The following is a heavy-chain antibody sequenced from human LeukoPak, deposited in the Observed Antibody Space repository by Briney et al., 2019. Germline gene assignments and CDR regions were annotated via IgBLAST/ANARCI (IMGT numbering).Heavy chain of an antibody. CDR1: GGSISSGDYY. CDR2: IYYSGST. V-gene: IGHV4-30-4*08. D-gene: IGHD6-19*01. CDR3: ASGIAVAGT. J-gene: IGHJ4*02. Sequence: SETLSLTCTVSGGSISSGDYYWRWIRQPPGTGLEWIGYIYYSGSTYYNPSLKSRVTISVDTSKNQFSLKLSSVTAADTAVYYCASGIAVAGTWGQGTLVTVSS.